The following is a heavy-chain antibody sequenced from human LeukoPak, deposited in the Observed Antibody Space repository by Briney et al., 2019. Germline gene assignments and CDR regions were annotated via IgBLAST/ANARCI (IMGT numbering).Heavy chain of an antibody. CDR2: IYTSGST. J-gene: IGHJ6*02. D-gene: IGHD2-15*01. CDR3: ARDTYCSGGSCPLSDDSSSYYYYYYGMDV. CDR1: GGSISSYY. Sequence: SETLSLTCTVSGGSISSYYWSWIRQPAGKGLEWIGRIYTSGSTNYNPSLKSRVTMSVDTSKNQFSLKLSSVTAADTAVYYCARDTYCSGGSCPLSDDSSSYYYYYYGMDVWGQGTTVTVSS. V-gene: IGHV4-4*07.